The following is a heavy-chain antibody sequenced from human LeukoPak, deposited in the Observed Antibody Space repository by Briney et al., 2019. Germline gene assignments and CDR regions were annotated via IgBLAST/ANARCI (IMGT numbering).Heavy chain of an antibody. CDR2: ISSSGSTI. J-gene: IGHJ3*02. Sequence: GGSQRLSCAGSGFTFSDYYMSWIRQAPGKGLEWVSCISSSGSTIYYADSVKGRFTISRDNAKNSLYLQMNSLRAEDTAVYYCARYQSGWYEERAFDIWGQGTMVTVSS. CDR1: GFTFSDYY. D-gene: IGHD6-19*01. V-gene: IGHV3-11*01. CDR3: ARYQSGWYEERAFDI.